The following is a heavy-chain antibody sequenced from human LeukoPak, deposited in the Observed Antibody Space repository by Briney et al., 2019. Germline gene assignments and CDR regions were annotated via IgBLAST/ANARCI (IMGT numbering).Heavy chain of an antibody. V-gene: IGHV3-23*01. Sequence: GGPLRLSCADSGFTFSNYAMAWVRQSTGKGLDWVSTISGSGGATFYADSVKDRFLISRDNSKRTLYLQMNSLRDEDTAVYYCAKGSSLYYYDSWGQGTLVTVSS. CDR2: ISGSGGAT. J-gene: IGHJ4*02. CDR1: GFTFSNYA. CDR3: AKGSSLYYYDS.